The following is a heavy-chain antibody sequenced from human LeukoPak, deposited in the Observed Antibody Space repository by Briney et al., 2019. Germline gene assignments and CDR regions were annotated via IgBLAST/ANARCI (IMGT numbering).Heavy chain of an antibody. V-gene: IGHV4-34*01. CDR3: ARGSIAEAGPSGFDL. CDR1: GGSFSGYY. Sequence: KPSETLSLTCAVYGGSFSGYYWSWIRQPPGKGLEWIGEINHSGSTNYNPSLKSRVTISVDTSKNQYSLKLSSVTAADTAVYYCARGSIAEAGPSGFDLWGRGTLVTVSS. D-gene: IGHD6-13*01. CDR2: INHSGST. J-gene: IGHJ2*01.